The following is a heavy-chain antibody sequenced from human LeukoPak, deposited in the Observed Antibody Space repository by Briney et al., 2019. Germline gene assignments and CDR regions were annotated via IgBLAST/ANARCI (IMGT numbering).Heavy chain of an antibody. CDR1: GYTFTSYA. V-gene: IGHV7-4-1*02. Sequence: ASVKVSCKASGYTFTSYAMNWVRQAPGQGLEWVGWINTNTGNPTYAQGFTGRFVFSLDTSVSTAYLQISSLKAEDTAVYYCARSLLPGIAAAVHYWGQGTLVTVSS. D-gene: IGHD6-13*01. J-gene: IGHJ4*02. CDR3: ARSLLPGIAAAVHY. CDR2: INTNTGNP.